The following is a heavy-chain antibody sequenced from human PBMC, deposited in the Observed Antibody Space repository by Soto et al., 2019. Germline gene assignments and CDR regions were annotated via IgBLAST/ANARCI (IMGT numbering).Heavy chain of an antibody. D-gene: IGHD1-1*01. Sequence: QVHLQESGPGLVKPSQTLSLTCSVSGDSINSGGYYWYWIRQHPGEGLEYMGYVYYSGRTSYTPCLQSHHAVSVDTSHTHVTLTPNSAPAADTAVHCCARFAEQSVTRGTGRYCKDVWGQGTLVAVS. CDR2: VYYSGRT. V-gene: IGHV4-31*01. J-gene: IGHJ6*03. CDR1: GDSINSGGYY. CDR3: ARFAEQSVTRGTGRYCKDV.